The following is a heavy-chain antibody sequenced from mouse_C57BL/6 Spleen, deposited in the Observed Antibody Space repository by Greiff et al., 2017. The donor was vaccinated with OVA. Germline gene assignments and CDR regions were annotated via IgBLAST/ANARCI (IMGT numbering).Heavy chain of an antibody. CDR2: IYWDDDK. D-gene: IGHD1-1*01. Sequence: QVTLKECGPGILQSSQTLSLTCSFSGFSLSTSGMGVSWIRQPSGKGLEWLAHIYWDDDKRYNPSLKSRLTISKDTSRNQVFLKITSVDTADTATYYCARVLTTVVVPYAMDYWGQGTSVTVSS. CDR3: ARVLTTVVVPYAMDY. V-gene: IGHV8-12*01. J-gene: IGHJ4*01. CDR1: GFSLSTSGMG.